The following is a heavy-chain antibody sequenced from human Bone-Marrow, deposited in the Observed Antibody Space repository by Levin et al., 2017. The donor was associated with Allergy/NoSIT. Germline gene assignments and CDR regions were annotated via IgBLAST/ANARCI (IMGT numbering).Heavy chain of an antibody. CDR3: ARVKEKIQQLNGFDP. CDR2: ISSDSSNI. Sequence: TGGSLRLSCSASGFILGDYSMDWVRQAPGKGLEWVASISSDSSNIYYADSVKGRFTVSRDDADNSVYLRMHSLRAEDTALYYCARVKEKIQQLNGFDPWGQGTLVTVSS. V-gene: IGHV3-21*01. D-gene: IGHD1-1*01. J-gene: IGHJ5*02. CDR1: GFILGDYS.